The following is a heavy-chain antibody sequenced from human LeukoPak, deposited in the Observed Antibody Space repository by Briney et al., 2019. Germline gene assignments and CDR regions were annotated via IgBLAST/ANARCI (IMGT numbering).Heavy chain of an antibody. V-gene: IGHV1-2*02. Sequence: ASVKVSCKASGYTFTGYYMHWVRQAPGQGLEWMGWINPNSGGTNYAQKLQGRVTMTTDTSTSTAYMELRSLRSDDTAVYYCARSLRGSFVGDYWGQGTLVTVSS. D-gene: IGHD2-21*01. J-gene: IGHJ4*02. CDR1: GYTFTGYY. CDR2: INPNSGGT. CDR3: ARSLRGSFVGDY.